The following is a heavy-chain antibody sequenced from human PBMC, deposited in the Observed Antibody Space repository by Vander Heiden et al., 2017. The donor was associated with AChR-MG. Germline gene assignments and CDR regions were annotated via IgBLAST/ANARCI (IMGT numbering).Heavy chain of an antibody. D-gene: IGHD3-3*01. CDR1: GFTFSSYG. J-gene: IGHJ4*02. CDR3: AKVTPIFGVVGFDY. Sequence: QVQLVESGGGVVQPGRSLRLSCAASGFTFSSYGMPWVGQAPGKGLEWVAVISYDGSNKYYADSVKGRFTISRDNSKNTLYLQMNSLRAEDTAVYYCAKVTPIFGVVGFDYWGQGTLVTVSS. V-gene: IGHV3-30*18. CDR2: ISYDGSNK.